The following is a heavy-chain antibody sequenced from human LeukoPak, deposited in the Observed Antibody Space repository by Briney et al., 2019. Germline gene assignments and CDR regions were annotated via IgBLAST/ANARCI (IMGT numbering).Heavy chain of an antibody. D-gene: IGHD1-26*01. CDR2: LDPEDGAT. CDR3: TTASREWDLPERAAFDF. J-gene: IGHJ3*01. Sequence: ASVKVSCKVSGYTLTESSMHWVRHALGKGFEWMEGLDPEDGATVYTQKFHGRVTMTEDTSSDTAYMERSSLRSDDTAIYYCTTASREWDLPERAAFDFWGQGTMVTVSS. CDR1: GYTLTESS. V-gene: IGHV1-24*01.